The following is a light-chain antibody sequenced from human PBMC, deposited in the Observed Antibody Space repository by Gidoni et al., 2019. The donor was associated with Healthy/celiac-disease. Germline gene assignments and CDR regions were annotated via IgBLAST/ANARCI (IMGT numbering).Light chain of an antibody. CDR2: DAS. J-gene: IGKJ3*01. CDR1: QILSSF. Sequence: IQMTHSPSTLSASVGDRVTITCLARQILSSFLSWYQQKPGKAPKLLVYDASSLERGVPSRFSGSGSGTECTLTISILQPDDFATYYCQQYNSYPLTFGPGTKVDIK. CDR3: QQYNSYPLT. V-gene: IGKV1-5*01.